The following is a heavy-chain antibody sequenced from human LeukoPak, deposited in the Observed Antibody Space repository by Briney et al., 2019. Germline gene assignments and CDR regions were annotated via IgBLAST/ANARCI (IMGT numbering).Heavy chain of an antibody. CDR3: AKGPVNSYDSSGQNWYFDY. D-gene: IGHD3-22*01. J-gene: IGHJ4*02. CDR2: IRYDGSNK. Sequence: GGSLRLSCAASGFTFSSYGMHWVRQAPGKGLEWVAFIRYDGSNKYYADSVKGRFTISRDNSRDNSKNTLYLKMNSLRAEDTAVYYCAKGPVNSYDSSGQNWYFDYWGQGTLVTVSS. V-gene: IGHV3-30*02. CDR1: GFTFSSYG.